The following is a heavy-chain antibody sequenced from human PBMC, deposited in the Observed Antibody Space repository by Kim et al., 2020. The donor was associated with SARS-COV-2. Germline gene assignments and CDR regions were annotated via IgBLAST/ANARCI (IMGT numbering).Heavy chain of an antibody. Sequence: GSLRLSCAASGFTFSSYAMHWVRQAPGKGLEWVAVISYDGSNKYYADSVKGRFTISRDNSKNTLYLQMNSLRAEDTAVYYCARDGYSGYDWSYWGQGTLVTVSS. J-gene: IGHJ4*02. CDR1: GFTFSSYA. D-gene: IGHD5-12*01. CDR2: ISYDGSNK. CDR3: ARDGYSGYDWSY. V-gene: IGHV3-30*04.